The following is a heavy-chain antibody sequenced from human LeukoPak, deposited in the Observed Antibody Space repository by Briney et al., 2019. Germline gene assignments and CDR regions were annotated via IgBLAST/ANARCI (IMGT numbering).Heavy chain of an antibody. CDR3: ARGKRAYASYGMDV. J-gene: IGHJ6*02. Sequence: SETLSLTCTVSGGAINSYHWTWIRQPPGKGLEWIASIYYIGSPKYNPSLESRVTISVDTSKNQFSLKVNSLTAADTAVYYCARGKRAYASYGMDVWGQGTTVTVFS. V-gene: IGHV4-59*01. CDR1: GGAINSYH. CDR2: IYYIGSP. D-gene: IGHD3-16*01.